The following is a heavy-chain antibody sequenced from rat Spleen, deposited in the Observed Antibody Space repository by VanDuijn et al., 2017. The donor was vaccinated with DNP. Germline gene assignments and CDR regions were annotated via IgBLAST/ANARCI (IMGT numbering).Heavy chain of an antibody. D-gene: IGHD1-11*01. CDR3: ATGVYGGYEDWFAY. J-gene: IGHJ3*01. CDR2: ISPSGGGT. CDR1: GFTFSDYY. Sequence: EVQLVESGGGLVQPGRSLKLSCAASGFTFSDYYMAWVRQAPTEGLECVAYISPSGGGTYYRHSVKGRFTISRDNAKNSQYLQMDSLRSEDTATYYCATGVYGGYEDWFAYWGQGTLVTVSS. V-gene: IGHV5-27*01.